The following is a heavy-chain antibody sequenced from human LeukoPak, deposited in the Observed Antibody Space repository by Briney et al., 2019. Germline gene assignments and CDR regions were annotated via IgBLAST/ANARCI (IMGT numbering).Heavy chain of an antibody. J-gene: IGHJ3*02. V-gene: IGHV3-74*01. Sequence: DPGGSLRLSCAASGFTFSSHWMHWVRQAPGKGLVWVSRISSDGRSTSHADPVKGRFTISRDNAKNTLYLQMNSLRADDTAVYYCTRESLERHDAFDMWGQGTVVTVSS. D-gene: IGHD1-1*01. CDR3: TRESLERHDAFDM. CDR2: ISSDGRST. CDR1: GFTFSSHW.